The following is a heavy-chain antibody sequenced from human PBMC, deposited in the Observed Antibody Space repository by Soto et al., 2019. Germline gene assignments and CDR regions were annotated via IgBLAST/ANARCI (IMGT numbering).Heavy chain of an antibody. CDR1: GGTFSSYA. CDR2: IIPIFGTA. CDR3: ARDAYSYGYIAVAGTVGLGV. J-gene: IGHJ6*02. V-gene: IGHV1-69*13. D-gene: IGHD6-19*01. Sequence: ASVKVSCKASGGTFSSYAISWVRQAPGQGLEWMGGIIPIFGTANYAQKFQGRVTITADESTSTAYMELSSLRSEDTAVYYCARDAYSYGYIAVAGTVGLGVRRQGTTVTVSS.